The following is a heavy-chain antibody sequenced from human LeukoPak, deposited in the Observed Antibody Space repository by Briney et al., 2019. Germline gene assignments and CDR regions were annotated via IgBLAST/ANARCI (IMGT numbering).Heavy chain of an antibody. CDR3: AKPSRNYYGSGSNMKTWPAEMDV. CDR1: GDSISSYY. J-gene: IGHJ6*02. V-gene: IGHV4-59*01. Sequence: SETLSLTCTVSGDSISSYYWTWIRQVPGKGLEWIGYIYHTGNTNYNPSLNSRATISLGKYKTQFSLQVNSVTAADTAVYYCAKPSRNYYGSGSNMKTWPAEMDVWGQGTTVTVSS. CDR2: IYHTGNT. D-gene: IGHD3-10*01.